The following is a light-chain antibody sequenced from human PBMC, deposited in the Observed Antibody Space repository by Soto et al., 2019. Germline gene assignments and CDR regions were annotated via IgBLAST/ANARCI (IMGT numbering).Light chain of an antibody. CDR2: DVS. Sequence: EIVLTQSPATLSLSPGERATLSCRASQSVYNNLAWYQQKPGQAPRLLIYDVSNRAPGIPARFSGSGSGTHFTLTISSLEPEEFAVFYCQQRSHWPITFGQGTRVEIK. CDR3: QQRSHWPIT. J-gene: IGKJ5*01. V-gene: IGKV3-11*01. CDR1: QSVYNN.